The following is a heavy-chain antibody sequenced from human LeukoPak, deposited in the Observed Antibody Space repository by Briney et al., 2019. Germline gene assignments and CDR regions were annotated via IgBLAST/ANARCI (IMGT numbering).Heavy chain of an antibody. CDR2: ISGSGGST. D-gene: IGHD1-26*01. CDR3: AKARRQSGSHRSYFDY. Sequence: PGGSLRLSCAASGFTFSSYAMSWVRQAPGKGLEWVSAISGSGGSTYYADSVKGRFTISRDNSKNTLYLQMNSLRAEDTAVYYCAKARRQSGSHRSYFDYWGQGTLVTVSS. J-gene: IGHJ4*02. CDR1: GFTFSSYA. V-gene: IGHV3-23*01.